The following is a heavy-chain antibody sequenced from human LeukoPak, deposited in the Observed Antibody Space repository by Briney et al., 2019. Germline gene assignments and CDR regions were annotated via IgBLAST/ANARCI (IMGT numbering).Heavy chain of an antibody. D-gene: IGHD3-10*02. Sequence: SETLALTCIVSGYSISSGYYWVWLRQPPGKGLAWIGNNYLSGITYYNLYNPSLKSRVIISVDTSKNHFSLKLSSVTAADTAVYFCATLLSSSYYFDYWGQGTLVTVSS. CDR3: ATLLSSSYYFDY. CDR2: NYLSGIT. J-gene: IGHJ4*02. V-gene: IGHV4-38-2*02. CDR1: GYSISSGYY.